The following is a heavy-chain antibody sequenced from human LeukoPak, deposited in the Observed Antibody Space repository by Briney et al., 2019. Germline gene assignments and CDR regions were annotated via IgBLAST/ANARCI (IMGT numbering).Heavy chain of an antibody. CDR2: INPSGGST. Sequence: ASVKVSCKASGYTFTSYYMHWVRQAPGQGLGWTGIINPSGGSTSYAQKFQGRVTMTRDMSTSTVYMELSSLRSEDTAVYYCARVGGVNNWFDPWGQGTLVTVSS. D-gene: IGHD3-3*01. V-gene: IGHV1-46*01. CDR3: ARVGGVNNWFDP. J-gene: IGHJ5*02. CDR1: GYTFTSYY.